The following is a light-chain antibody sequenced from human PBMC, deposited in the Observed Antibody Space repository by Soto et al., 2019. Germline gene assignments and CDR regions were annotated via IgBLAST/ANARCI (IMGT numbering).Light chain of an antibody. CDR1: QSVSSSY. J-gene: IGKJ1*01. CDR3: QQYGSSPPQT. Sequence: EIVLTQSPGTLSLSPGERATLSCRASQSVSSSYLAWYQQKPGQAPRLPIYGASSRATGIPDRFSGSGSGTDFTLTISRLEPEDFAVYYCQQYGSSPPQTFGQGTKVDIK. V-gene: IGKV3-20*01. CDR2: GAS.